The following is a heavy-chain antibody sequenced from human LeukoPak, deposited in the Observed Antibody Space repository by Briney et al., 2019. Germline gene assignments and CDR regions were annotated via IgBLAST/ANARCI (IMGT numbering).Heavy chain of an antibody. V-gene: IGHV4-39*01. J-gene: IGHJ4*02. CDR2: IYYSGST. Sequence: KPSETLSLTCTVSGGSIRSSSYYWGGIRQPPGKGLEWIGSIYYSGSTYYNPSLKSRVTISVDTSKNQVSLRLSSVTAADTAVYYCASGHYDSSGYYYPFDHWGQGTLVTVSS. CDR1: GGSIRSSSYY. CDR3: ASGHYDSSGYYYPFDH. D-gene: IGHD3-22*01.